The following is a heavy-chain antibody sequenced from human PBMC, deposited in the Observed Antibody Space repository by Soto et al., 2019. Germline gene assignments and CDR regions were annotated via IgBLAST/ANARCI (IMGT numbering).Heavy chain of an antibody. D-gene: IGHD2-15*01. J-gene: IGHJ4*02. Sequence: SETLSLTCTVSGGSISSSSYYWGWIRQPPGKGLEWIGSIYYSGSTYYNPSLKSRVTISVDTSKNQFSLKLSSVTAADTAVYYCAVVVAAQIGYYFDYWGQGTLVTVSS. CDR2: IYYSGST. CDR3: AVVVAAQIGYYFDY. CDR1: GGSISSSSYY. V-gene: IGHV4-39*01.